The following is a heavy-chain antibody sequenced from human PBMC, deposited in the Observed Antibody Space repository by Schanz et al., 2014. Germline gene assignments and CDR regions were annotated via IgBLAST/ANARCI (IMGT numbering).Heavy chain of an antibody. V-gene: IGHV3-23*01. CDR3: AKWEDIVPEPEPMRGWFDS. CDR1: GVTFSSYA. Sequence: EVQLLESGGGFVQPGGSLRLSCVASGVTFSSYAMTWVRQAPGKGLEWVSVISARGEVSKYSDSVKGRFIVSRDNSRATLFLQMDSLRAADTAFYYCAKWEDIVPEPEPMRGWFDSWGQGILVTVSS. CDR2: ISARGEVS. D-gene: IGHD2-8*01. J-gene: IGHJ5*01.